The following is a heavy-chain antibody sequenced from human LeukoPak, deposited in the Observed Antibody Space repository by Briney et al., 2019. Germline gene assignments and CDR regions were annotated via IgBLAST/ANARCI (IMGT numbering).Heavy chain of an antibody. J-gene: IGHJ4*02. V-gene: IGHV4-59*01. D-gene: IGHD6-19*01. CDR2: IYYSGST. CDR1: GGSISSYY. Sequence: SETLSLTCTVSGGSISSYYWSWIRQPPGKGLEWIGYIYYSGSTNYNPSLKSRVTISVDTSKNQFSLKLSSVTAADTAVYYCARAGPGYSSGWYAHLAKLFDYWGQGTLVTVSS. CDR3: ARAGPGYSSGWYAHLAKLFDY.